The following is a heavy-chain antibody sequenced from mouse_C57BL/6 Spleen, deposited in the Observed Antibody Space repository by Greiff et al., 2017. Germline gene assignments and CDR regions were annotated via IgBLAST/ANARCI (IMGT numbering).Heavy chain of an antibody. CDR1: GYTFTSYW. Sequence: VQLQQPGAELVKPGASVKLSCKASGYTFTSYWMHWVKQRPGQGLEWIGMIHPNSGSTNYNAKFKSKATLTVDKSSSTAYMQLSGLTSGDTAVYYCARLYYEFDVWGQGTTLTVSS. V-gene: IGHV1-64*01. J-gene: IGHJ2*01. D-gene: IGHD1-1*01. CDR3: ARLYYEFDV. CDR2: IHPNSGST.